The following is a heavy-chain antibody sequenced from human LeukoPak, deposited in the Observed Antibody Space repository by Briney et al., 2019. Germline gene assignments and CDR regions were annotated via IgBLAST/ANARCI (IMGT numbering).Heavy chain of an antibody. Sequence: GGSLRLSCAASGFTFSTHWMHWVRQAPGKGLVWVSRINTAGSTTDYADSVKGRFTISRDNAKNSLYLQMNSLRAEDTAVYYCARDLNSGYGYFDYWGQGTLVTVSS. D-gene: IGHD5-12*01. J-gene: IGHJ4*02. CDR3: ARDLNSGYGYFDY. V-gene: IGHV3-74*01. CDR1: GFTFSTHW. CDR2: INTAGSTT.